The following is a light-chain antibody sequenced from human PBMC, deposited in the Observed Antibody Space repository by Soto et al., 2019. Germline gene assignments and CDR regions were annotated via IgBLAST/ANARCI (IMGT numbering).Light chain of an antibody. V-gene: IGKV3-15*01. CDR3: QQYNNWPLT. Sequence: EIVMTPSPATLSVSPGARATLSCRASQSVSSNLAWYQQKPGQAPRLLIYGASTRATGIPARFSGSGSGTEFTLTISSLQSEDFAVYYCQQYNNWPLTFGQGTRLEIK. CDR2: GAS. CDR1: QSVSSN. J-gene: IGKJ5*01.